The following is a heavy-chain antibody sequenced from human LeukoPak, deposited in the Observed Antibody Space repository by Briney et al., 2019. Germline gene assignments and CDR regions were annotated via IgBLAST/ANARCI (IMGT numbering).Heavy chain of an antibody. CDR1: GYTFTGYY. CDR2: INPNSGGT. J-gene: IGHJ4*02. V-gene: IGHV1-2*02. Sequence: ASVKVSCKASGYTFTGYYMHWVRQAPGQGLEWMGWINPNSGGTNYAQKFQGRVTMTRDTSISTAYMELSRLRSDDTAVYYCASLGYGYSSSWYWDYWGQGTLVTVSS. D-gene: IGHD6-13*01. CDR3: ASLGYGYSSSWYWDY.